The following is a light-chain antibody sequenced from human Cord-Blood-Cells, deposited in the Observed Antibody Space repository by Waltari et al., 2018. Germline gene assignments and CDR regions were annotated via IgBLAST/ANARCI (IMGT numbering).Light chain of an antibody. CDR3: QQYNNWPFLT. V-gene: IGKV3-15*01. CDR1: QSVSSN. Sequence: EIVMTQSPATLSVSPGERVTLSCSASQSVSSNLAWYQQKPGQAPRLLIYGASTRATGIPARFSGSGSGTEFTLTISSLQSEDFAVYYCQQYNNWPFLTFGGGTKVEIK. CDR2: GAS. J-gene: IGKJ4*01.